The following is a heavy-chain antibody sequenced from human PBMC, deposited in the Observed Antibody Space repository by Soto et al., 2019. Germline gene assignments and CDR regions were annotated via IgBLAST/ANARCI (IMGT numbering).Heavy chain of an antibody. D-gene: IGHD3-22*01. J-gene: IGHJ3*01. CDR3: AKSGLYYLDAFYL. V-gene: IGHV3-23*01. CDR1: GFTFSSYA. CDR2: ISGSGGST. Sequence: EVQLLESGGGLVQPGGSLSLYCAASGFTFSSYAMRWVRQAPGKGLEWVSAISGSGGSTYYADSVKGRFTLSRDNPKNTLYLQMNSLRAEDRAVYYCAKSGLYYLDAFYLWGPGTMVTGSS.